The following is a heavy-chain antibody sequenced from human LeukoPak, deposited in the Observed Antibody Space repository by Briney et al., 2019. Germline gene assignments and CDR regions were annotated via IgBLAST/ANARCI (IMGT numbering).Heavy chain of an antibody. D-gene: IGHD3-3*01. CDR3: ARGGDFWSGYYTSYYYCGMDV. V-gene: IGHV4-59*02. CDR1: GGSVSSYY. CDR2: IYYSGST. J-gene: IGHJ6*02. Sequence: SETLSLTCTVSGGSVSSYYWSWIRQPPGKGLEWIGYIYYSGSTNYNPSLKSRVTISVDTSKNQFSLKLSSVTAADTAVYYCARGGDFWSGYYTSYYYCGMDVWGQGTTVTVSS.